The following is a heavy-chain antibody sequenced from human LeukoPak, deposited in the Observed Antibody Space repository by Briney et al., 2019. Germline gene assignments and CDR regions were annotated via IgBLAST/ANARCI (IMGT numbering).Heavy chain of an antibody. CDR3: ATIYYDFWSGYRKNFDY. CDR2: ISYDGSNK. Sequence: GRSLRLSRAASGFTFSSYAMHWVRQAPGKGLEWVAVISYDGSNKYYADSVKGRFTISRDNSKNTLYLQMNSLRAEDTAVYYCATIYYDFWSGYRKNFDYWGQGTLVTVSS. V-gene: IGHV3-30*04. D-gene: IGHD3-3*01. CDR1: GFTFSSYA. J-gene: IGHJ4*02.